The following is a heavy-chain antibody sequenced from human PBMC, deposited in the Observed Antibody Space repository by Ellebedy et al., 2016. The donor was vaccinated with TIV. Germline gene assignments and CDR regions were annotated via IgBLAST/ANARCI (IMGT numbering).Heavy chain of an antibody. CDR3: ARRGEYYDSSGYPLPHFDL. Sequence: GESLKISCKGSGYSFTSYWIGWVRQMPGKGLEWMGIIYPGDSDTRYSPSFQGQVTISADKSISTAYLQWSSLKASDTAMYYCARRGEYYDSSGYPLPHFDLWGRGTLVTVSS. V-gene: IGHV5-51*01. CDR2: IYPGDSDT. J-gene: IGHJ2*01. D-gene: IGHD3-22*01. CDR1: GYSFTSYW.